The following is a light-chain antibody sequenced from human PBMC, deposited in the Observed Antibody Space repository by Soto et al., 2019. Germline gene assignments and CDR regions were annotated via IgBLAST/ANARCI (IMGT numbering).Light chain of an antibody. Sequence: EIVMTQSPATLSVSPGGSATLSCRASQHVSSNLAWYRQKPGQPPTLLIYRASTRATGIPATFSGSGSGTEFTLTIRSLQSEDFAVYYCQQYNKWPYTFGQGTKVEI. V-gene: IGKV3-15*01. J-gene: IGKJ2*01. CDR3: QQYNKWPYT. CDR2: RAS. CDR1: QHVSSN.